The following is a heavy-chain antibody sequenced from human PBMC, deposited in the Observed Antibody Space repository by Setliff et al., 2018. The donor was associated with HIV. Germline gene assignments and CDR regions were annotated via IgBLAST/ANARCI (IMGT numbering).Heavy chain of an antibody. CDR1: GYSIRGGFY. CDR2: LSHYGST. CDR3: ARRGGGNYQTLYYFDY. Sequence: SETLSLTCTVSGYSIRGGFYWGWIRQPPGKGLEWIGSLSHYGSTYYNPSLKNRVLMSLDTSKNQFSLRLSSVTAADTAIYFCARRGGGNYQTLYYFDYWGQGRLVTVS. V-gene: IGHV4-38-2*02. D-gene: IGHD3-10*01. J-gene: IGHJ4*02.